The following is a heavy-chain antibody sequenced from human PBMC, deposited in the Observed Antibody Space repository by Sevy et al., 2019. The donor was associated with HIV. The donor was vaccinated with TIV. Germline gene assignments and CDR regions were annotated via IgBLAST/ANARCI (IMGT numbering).Heavy chain of an antibody. D-gene: IGHD2-15*01. J-gene: IGHJ4*02. CDR2: IWYDGSNQ. V-gene: IGHV3-33*01. Sequence: GGSLRLSCVASGFTFSDYSMHWVRQAPGKGLEWVAIIWYDGSNQDYADSVKGRFTISRDNSKNTLYLQMNSLRADDTAVFYCGRGVIGANIDFWGQGTLVTVSS. CDR1: GFTFSDYS. CDR3: GRGVIGANIDF.